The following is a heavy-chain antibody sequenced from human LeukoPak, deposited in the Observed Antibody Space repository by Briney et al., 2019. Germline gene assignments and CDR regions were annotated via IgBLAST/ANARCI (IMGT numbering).Heavy chain of an antibody. V-gene: IGHV1-69*04. J-gene: IGHJ4*02. CDR3: ASEFGDTMVRGVIRD. D-gene: IGHD3-10*01. CDR2: IIPILGIA. CDR1: GGTFSSYA. Sequence: SVKVSCKASGGTFSSYAISWVRQAPGQGLEWMGRIIPILGIANYAQKFQGRATITADKSTSTAYMELSSLRSEDTAVYYCASEFGDTMVRGVIRDWGQGTLVTVSS.